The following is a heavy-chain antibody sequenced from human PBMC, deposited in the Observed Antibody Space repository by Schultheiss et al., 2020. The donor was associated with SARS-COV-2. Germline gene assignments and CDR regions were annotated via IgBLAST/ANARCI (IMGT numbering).Heavy chain of an antibody. D-gene: IGHD2-21*02. CDR2: IYSGGST. CDR1: GFTVSSNY. Sequence: GESLKISCAASGFTVSSNYMSWVRQAPGKGLEWVSVIYSGGSTYYADSVKGRFTISRDNSKNTLYLQMNSLRAEDTAVYYCARAVYCGGDCYSKAFDIWGQGTMVTVSS. CDR3: ARAVYCGGDCYSKAFDI. J-gene: IGHJ3*02. V-gene: IGHV3-53*01.